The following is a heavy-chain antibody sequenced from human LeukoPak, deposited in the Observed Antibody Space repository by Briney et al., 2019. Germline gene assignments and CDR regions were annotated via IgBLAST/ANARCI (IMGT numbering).Heavy chain of an antibody. CDR1: GDSISSYY. CDR3: ARDSLGGPFDY. J-gene: IGHJ4*02. D-gene: IGHD3-16*01. Sequence: SETLSLTCTVSGDSISSYYWSWIRQPPGKGLEWIGYIYDSENTNYNPSLKSRVFISVDTSKSQFSLKLTSVTAADTAVYYCARDSLGGPFDYWGQGTLVTVSS. CDR2: IYDSENT. V-gene: IGHV4-59*01.